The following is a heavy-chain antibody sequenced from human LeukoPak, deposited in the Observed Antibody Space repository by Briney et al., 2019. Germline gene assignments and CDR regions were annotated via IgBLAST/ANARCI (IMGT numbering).Heavy chain of an antibody. J-gene: IGHJ3*02. CDR2: IKQDGSEK. CDR3: AKHPAFDI. V-gene: IGHV3-7*02. CDR1: GFNFISYR. Sequence: GGSLRLSCAASGFNFISYRMSWVRQAPGKGLEWVANIKQDGSEKYYVDSVKGRFTISRDNAKNSLYLQMNSLRAEDTAVYYCAKHPAFDIWGQGTMVTVSS.